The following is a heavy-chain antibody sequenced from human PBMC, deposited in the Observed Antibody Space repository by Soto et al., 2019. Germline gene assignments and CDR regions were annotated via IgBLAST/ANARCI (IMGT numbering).Heavy chain of an antibody. CDR3: ARACSSNSCYDVFDY. V-gene: IGHV4-4*07. Sequence: SETLSLTCTVSGSSISSYYWSWIRQPAGKGLEWIGRIYTSGSTNYNPSLKSRVTMSVDTSKNQFSLKLSSVTAADTAVYYCARACSSNSCYDVFDYWGQGTLVTVSS. CDR1: GSSISSYY. CDR2: IYTSGST. D-gene: IGHD2-2*01. J-gene: IGHJ4*02.